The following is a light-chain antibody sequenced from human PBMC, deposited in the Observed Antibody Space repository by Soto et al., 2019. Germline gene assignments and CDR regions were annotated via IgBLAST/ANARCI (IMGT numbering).Light chain of an antibody. J-gene: IGKJ1*01. CDR3: LQHNSYPPT. CDR2: AAS. V-gene: IGKV1-17*01. CDR1: VGSTND. Sequence: IQKYPAASSISASVGDRVAIPCLACVGSTNDLGCSQDKPWRAPKRLSYAASSLQSGVPSRFIGSGSVTEFTLTLSSLQPAYCATYYGLQHNSYPPTFGPATEV.